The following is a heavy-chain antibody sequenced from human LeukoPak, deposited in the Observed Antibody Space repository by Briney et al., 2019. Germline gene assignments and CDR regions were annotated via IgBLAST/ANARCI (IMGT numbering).Heavy chain of an antibody. CDR2: ISTSRSYI. D-gene: IGHD2-2*01. Sequence: PGGSLRLSCAASGFTFINYRMNWVRQAPGKGLEWVSSISTSRSYIYYADSVKGRFTISRDNAKNSLYLQMNSLRAEDTAVYYCARDVGVAFDPWGQGTLVTVSS. J-gene: IGHJ5*02. CDR1: GFTFINYR. V-gene: IGHV3-21*01. CDR3: ARDVGVAFDP.